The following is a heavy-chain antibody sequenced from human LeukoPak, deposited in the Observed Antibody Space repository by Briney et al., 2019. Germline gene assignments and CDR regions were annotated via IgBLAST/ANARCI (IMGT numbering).Heavy chain of an antibody. CDR3: ARDFGDKWELLGAFDI. CDR1: GFTFSSYW. D-gene: IGHD1-26*01. V-gene: IGHV3-7*03. CDR2: IKQDGSEK. J-gene: IGHJ3*02. Sequence: GGSLRLSCAASGFTFSSYWMSWVRQAPGKGLEWVANIKQDGSEKYYVDSVKGRFTISRDNAKNSLYLQMNSLRAEGTALYHCARDFGDKWELLGAFDIWGQGTMVTVSS.